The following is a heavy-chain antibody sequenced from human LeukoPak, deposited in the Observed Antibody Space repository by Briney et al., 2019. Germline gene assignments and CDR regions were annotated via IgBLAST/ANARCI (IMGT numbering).Heavy chain of an antibody. CDR1: GFTFSSYS. CDR2: ISSSSSYI. CDR3: ARERGNVGLYYYYAMDV. V-gene: IGHV3-21*01. J-gene: IGHJ6*02. Sequence: GGSLRLSCAASGFTFSSYSMNWVRQAPGKGLEWVSSISSSSSYIYYADSVKGRFTISRDNAKNSLYLQMNSLRAEDTAVYYCARERGNVGLYYYYAMDVWAKGPRSPSP. D-gene: IGHD1-26*01.